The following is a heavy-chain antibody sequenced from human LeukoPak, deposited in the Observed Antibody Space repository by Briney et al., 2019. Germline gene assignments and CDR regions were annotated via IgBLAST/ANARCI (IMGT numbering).Heavy chain of an antibody. Sequence: PGGSLRLSCAASGFTFSNYAMSWVRQAPGKGLEWVSTIVGDGSKTYYADSVKGRFTISSDNSRTLLFLHMNSLRAEDTAVYYCAKQPYNFYYLDVWGEGTTVTVSS. D-gene: IGHD2-21*01. J-gene: IGHJ6*03. CDR1: GFTFSNYA. V-gene: IGHV3-23*01. CDR2: IVGDGSKT. CDR3: AKQPYNFYYLDV.